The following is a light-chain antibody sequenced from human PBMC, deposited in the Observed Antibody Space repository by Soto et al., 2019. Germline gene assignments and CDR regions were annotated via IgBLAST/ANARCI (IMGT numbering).Light chain of an antibody. CDR3: SSYTSSSTLV. V-gene: IGLV2-14*01. CDR1: SSDVGGYNY. J-gene: IGLJ1*01. CDR2: EVS. Sequence: QSALTQPASVAGSPGQSITISCTGTSSDVGGYNYVSWYQQHPGKAPKLMIYEVSNRPLGVSNRFSGSKSGNTASLTISGLQADDEADYYCSSYTSSSTLVFGTGTKLTVL.